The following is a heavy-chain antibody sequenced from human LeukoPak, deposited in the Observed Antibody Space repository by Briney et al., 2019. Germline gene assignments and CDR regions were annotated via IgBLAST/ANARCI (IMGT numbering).Heavy chain of an antibody. Sequence: ASVKVSCKASGYTFTSYDINWVRQATGQGLEWMGWMNPNSGNTGYAQKFQGRVTMTRDTSISTAYMELSRLRSDDTAVYYCARVLYYYGSGSLYYFDYWGQGTLVTVSS. CDR3: ARVLYYYGSGSLYYFDY. D-gene: IGHD3-10*01. CDR2: MNPNSGNT. CDR1: GYTFTSYD. J-gene: IGHJ4*02. V-gene: IGHV1-8*01.